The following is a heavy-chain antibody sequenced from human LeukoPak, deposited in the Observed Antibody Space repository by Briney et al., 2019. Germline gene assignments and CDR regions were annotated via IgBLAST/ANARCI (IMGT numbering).Heavy chain of an antibody. J-gene: IGHJ3*02. V-gene: IGHV3-15*01. D-gene: IGHD1-26*01. Sequence: GGSLSLSCAASGFTFSNAWMSWVRQAPGKGLEWVGRIKSKTDGGTTDYAAPVNGRFTISRDDSKNTLYLQMNSLKTEDTAVYYCTTRDGRMALRAFDIWGQGTMVTVSS. CDR1: GFTFSNAW. CDR3: TTRDGRMALRAFDI. CDR2: IKSKTDGGTT.